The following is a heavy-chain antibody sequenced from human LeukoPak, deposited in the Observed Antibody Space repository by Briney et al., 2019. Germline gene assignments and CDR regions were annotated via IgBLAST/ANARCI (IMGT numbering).Heavy chain of an antibody. CDR2: ISAYNGNT. Sequence: ASVKVSCKASGYTFTSYGISWVRQAPGQGLEWMGWISAYNGNTNYAQKLQGRVTMTTDTSTSTAYMELRSLRSEDTAVYYCARGSPYDYVWGSYRLPDYWGQGTLVTVSS. V-gene: IGHV1-18*01. CDR1: GYTFTSYG. CDR3: ARGSPYDYVWGSYRLPDY. J-gene: IGHJ4*02. D-gene: IGHD3-16*02.